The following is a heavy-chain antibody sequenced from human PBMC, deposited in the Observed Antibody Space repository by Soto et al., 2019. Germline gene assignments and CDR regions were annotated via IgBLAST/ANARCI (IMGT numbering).Heavy chain of an antibody. Sequence: SETLSLTCTVSGGSISSSSYYWGWIRQPPGKGLEWIGSIYYSGSTYYNPSLKSRVTISVDTSKNQFSLKLSSVTAADTAVYYCARRNYYDSSGYYRSVDYWGQGTLVTVSS. CDR1: GGSISSSSYY. J-gene: IGHJ4*02. CDR2: IYYSGST. D-gene: IGHD3-22*01. V-gene: IGHV4-39*07. CDR3: ARRNYYDSSGYYRSVDY.